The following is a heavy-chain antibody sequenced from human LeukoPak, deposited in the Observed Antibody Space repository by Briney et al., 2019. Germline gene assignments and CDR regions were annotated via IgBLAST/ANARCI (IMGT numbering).Heavy chain of an antibody. CDR1: GFTFSSYA. CDR2: ISGSGGST. V-gene: IGHV3-23*01. J-gene: IGHJ3*02. Sequence: PEGSLRLSCAASGFTFSSYAMSWVRQAPGKGLEWVSAISGSGGSTYYADSVKGRFTISRDNSKNMLYLQMNSLRAEDTAVYYCAKALGAIAAAGDDAFDIWGQGTMVTVSS. D-gene: IGHD6-13*01. CDR3: AKALGAIAAAGDDAFDI.